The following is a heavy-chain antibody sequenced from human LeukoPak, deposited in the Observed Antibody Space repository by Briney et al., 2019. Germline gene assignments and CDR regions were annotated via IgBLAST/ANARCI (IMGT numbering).Heavy chain of an antibody. V-gene: IGHV3-48*03. CDR1: GFSFSSHE. CDR3: ARKGATFDY. CDR2: ISSSGSAI. Sequence: GGSLRLSCAASGFSFSSHEMIWVRQAPGKGLEWVSYISSSGSAIYYADSVKGRFTISRDNAMNSLYLQMNSLRFEDTAVYYCARKGATFDYWGQGTLVTVSS. J-gene: IGHJ4*02. D-gene: IGHD1-26*01.